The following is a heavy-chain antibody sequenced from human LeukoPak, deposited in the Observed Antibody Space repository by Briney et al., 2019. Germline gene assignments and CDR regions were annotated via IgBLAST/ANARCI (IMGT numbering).Heavy chain of an antibody. CDR2: INYRRST. V-gene: IGHV4-34*01. D-gene: IGHD3-10*01. J-gene: IGHJ4*02. Sequence: SKTISLTCAVYGGSFSGYYWSWIRQPPGKGLEWIGEINYRRSTNYNPSLKSRVTISVDTSKNQFSLKLSSVTAADTAVYYCARTPCLGYYGSGSCYGRLDYWGQGTLVTVYS. CDR3: ARTPCLGYYGSGSCYGRLDY. CDR1: GGSFSGYY.